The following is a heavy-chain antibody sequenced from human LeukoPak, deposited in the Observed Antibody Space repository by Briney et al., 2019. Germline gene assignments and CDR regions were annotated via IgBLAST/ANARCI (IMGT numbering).Heavy chain of an antibody. CDR2: ISGSGIT. V-gene: IGHV3-23*01. Sequence: GGSLRLSCAASGFTFSSYAMSWVRQAPGKGLEWVSSISGSGITHYADSVKGRFTISRDNSKNTLYLQMNSLRVEDTAVYYCAKDRRAGSYDYWGQGTLVTVSS. CDR1: GFTFSSYA. J-gene: IGHJ4*02. D-gene: IGHD3-10*01. CDR3: AKDRRAGSYDY.